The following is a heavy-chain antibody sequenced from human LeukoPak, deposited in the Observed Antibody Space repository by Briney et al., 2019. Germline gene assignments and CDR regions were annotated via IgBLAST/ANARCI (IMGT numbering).Heavy chain of an antibody. V-gene: IGHV3-7*01. J-gene: IGHJ4*02. CDR2: IKQDGSEK. D-gene: IGHD2-15*01. Sequence: AGGSLRLSCAASRFTFSSYWMSWVRQAPGKGLEWVANIKQDGSEKYYVDFAKGRFTISRDNAKNSLYLQMNRLRAEDTAVYYCARDAPPYCSGGSCYSHYWGQGALVTVSS. CDR3: ARDAPPYCSGGSCYSHY. CDR1: RFTFSSYW.